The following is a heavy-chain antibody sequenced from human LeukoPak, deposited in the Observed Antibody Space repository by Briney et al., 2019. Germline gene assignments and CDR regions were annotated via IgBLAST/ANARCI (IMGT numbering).Heavy chain of an antibody. J-gene: IGHJ6*03. CDR2: ISYDGSNK. CDR3: ASSYSSSWNYYYYYMDV. CDR1: GFTFSSYA. V-gene: IGHV3-30*01. Sequence: GGSLRLSCAASGFTFSSYAMHWVRQAPGKGLEWVAVISYDGSNKYYADSVKGRFTISRDNSKNTLYLRMNSLRAEDTAVYYCASSYSSSWNYYYYYMDVWGKGTTVTVSS. D-gene: IGHD6-13*01.